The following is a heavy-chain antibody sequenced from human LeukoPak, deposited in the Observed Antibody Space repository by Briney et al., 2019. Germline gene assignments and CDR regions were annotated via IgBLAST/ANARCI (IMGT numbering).Heavy chain of an antibody. CDR3: ARVAPLLGYCSGGSCYSGFDP. J-gene: IGHJ5*02. Sequence: PSETLSLTCTVSGVSISGNYWSWIRQSPGKGLEWIGYIYYSGSTNYNPSLKSRVTISVDTSKNQFSLKLSPVTAADTAVYYCARVAPLLGYCSGGSCYSGFDPWGQGTLVTVSS. CDR1: GVSISGNY. V-gene: IGHV4-59*01. CDR2: IYYSGST. D-gene: IGHD2-15*01.